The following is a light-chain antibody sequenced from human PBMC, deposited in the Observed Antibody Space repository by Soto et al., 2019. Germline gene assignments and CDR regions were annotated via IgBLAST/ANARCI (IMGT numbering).Light chain of an antibody. V-gene: IGKV3-11*01. CDR3: QQRSNWPRSYT. J-gene: IGKJ2*01. Sequence: DIVLTQSPATLSLPPGERATLSCRASQSVSSYLAWYQQKPGQAPRLLIYDASNRATGIPARFSGSGSGTDFTLTISSLEPEDFAVYYCQQRSNWPRSYTFGQGTKVDIK. CDR1: QSVSSY. CDR2: DAS.